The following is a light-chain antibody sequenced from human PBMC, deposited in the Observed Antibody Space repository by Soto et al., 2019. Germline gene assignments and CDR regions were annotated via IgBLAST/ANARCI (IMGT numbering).Light chain of an antibody. CDR2: GAS. J-gene: IGKJ1*01. CDR1: QSVSSNY. Sequence: IVLTQSPGTLSLSPGERATLSCRASQSVSSNYLAWYQQKPGQTPRLLIYGASSRATGIPDRFSGSGSGTDVTLSISRLESEDFAVYYCHQYDTLPGTFGPGTKVEIK. V-gene: IGKV3-20*01. CDR3: HQYDTLPGT.